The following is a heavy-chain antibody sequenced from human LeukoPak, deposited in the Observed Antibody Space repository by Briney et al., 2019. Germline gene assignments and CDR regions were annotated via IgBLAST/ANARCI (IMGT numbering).Heavy chain of an antibody. CDR1: GYTFTSYY. J-gene: IGHJ4*02. Sequence: ASVKVSCKASGYTFTSYYMHWVRQAPGQGLGWMGIINPSGGSTSYAQKFQGRVTITRNTSISTAYMELSSLRSEDPAVYYCARGDGYNSYDYWGQGTLVTVSS. V-gene: IGHV1-46*01. D-gene: IGHD5-24*01. CDR2: INPSGGST. CDR3: ARGDGYNSYDY.